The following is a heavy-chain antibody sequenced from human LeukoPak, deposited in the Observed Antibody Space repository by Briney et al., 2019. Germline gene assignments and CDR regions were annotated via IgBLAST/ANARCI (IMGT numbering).Heavy chain of an antibody. CDR2: IYYTGST. J-gene: IGHJ4*02. CDR3: ARAFSSGWYPYSIGGLWFDY. Sequence: SETLSLTCTVSGGSISSYYWSWIRQPPGKGLEWMGHIYYTGSTNYNPSLKSRVTISVDTSKNQFSLKLSSVTAADTAVYYCARAFSSGWYPYSIGGLWFDYWGQGTLVTVSS. V-gene: IGHV4-59*01. CDR1: GGSISSYY. D-gene: IGHD6-19*01.